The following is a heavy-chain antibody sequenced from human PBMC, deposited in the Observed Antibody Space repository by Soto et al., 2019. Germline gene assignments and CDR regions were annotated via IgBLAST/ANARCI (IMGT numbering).Heavy chain of an antibody. CDR1: GGSISSSSYY. CDR2: IYYRGNT. CDR3: AREGGGYCSGGSCQVDY. J-gene: IGHJ4*02. Sequence: QLQLQESGPGLVKPSETLSLTCTVSGGSISSSSYYWGWIRQPPGKGLEWIGSIYYRGNTYYNPSLKRRVTISVDTSKHQFSLKLSSVTAADTAVYYCAREGGGYCSGGSCQVDYWGQGTLVTVSS. D-gene: IGHD2-15*01. V-gene: IGHV4-39*02.